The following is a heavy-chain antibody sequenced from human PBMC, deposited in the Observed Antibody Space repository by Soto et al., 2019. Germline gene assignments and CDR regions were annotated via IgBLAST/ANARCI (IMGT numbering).Heavy chain of an antibody. J-gene: IGHJ4*02. Sequence: SETLSLTCAVSGGSIRSYYWTWIRQPPGKGLEWIGDIHFSGSTNYNPSLKSRVTISVDTSENQFSLKLSSVTAADTAVYYCARGNDYGDYYFDYWGQGTLVTVSS. V-gene: IGHV4-59*01. D-gene: IGHD4-17*01. CDR1: GGSIRSYY. CDR2: IHFSGST. CDR3: ARGNDYGDYYFDY.